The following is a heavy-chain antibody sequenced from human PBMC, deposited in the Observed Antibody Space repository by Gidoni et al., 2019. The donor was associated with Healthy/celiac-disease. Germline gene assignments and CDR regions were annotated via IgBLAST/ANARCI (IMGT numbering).Heavy chain of an antibody. CDR3: ATQSGYYGSGSSPFDY. V-gene: IGHV3-21*01. CDR2: ISSSSSYI. Sequence: EVQLVESGGGLVKPGGSLRLSCAASGFTFSSYSMNWVRQAPGKGLEWVSSISSSSSYIYYADSVKGRFTISRDNAKNSLYLQMNSLRAEDTAVYYCATQSGYYGSGSSPFDYWGQGTLVTVSS. D-gene: IGHD3-10*01. J-gene: IGHJ4*02. CDR1: GFTFSSYS.